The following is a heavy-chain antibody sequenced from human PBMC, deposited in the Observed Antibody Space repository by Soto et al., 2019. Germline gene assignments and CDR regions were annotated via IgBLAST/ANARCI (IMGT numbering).Heavy chain of an antibody. V-gene: IGHV4-34*01. CDR1: GGSFSGYY. D-gene: IGHD3-9*01. CDR3: ARGGFVLRYFDWFSPTYHYGMDV. J-gene: IGHJ6*02. CDR2: INHSGST. Sequence: PSETLSLTCAVYGGSFSGYYCSWIRQPPRKGLEWIGEINHSGSTNYNPSLKSRVTISVDTSKNQFSLKLSSVTAADTAVYYCARGGFVLRYFDWFSPTYHYGMDVWGQGTTVTVSS.